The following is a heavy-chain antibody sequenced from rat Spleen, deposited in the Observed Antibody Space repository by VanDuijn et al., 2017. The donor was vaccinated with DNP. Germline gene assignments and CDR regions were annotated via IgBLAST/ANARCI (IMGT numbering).Heavy chain of an antibody. CDR3: ARHGIAAAAMDA. J-gene: IGHJ4*01. Sequence: EVLVVDSGGGLVQPGRSLKLSCAASGFTFSDYNMAWVRQAPKKGLEWVATIVYDASRTYYRDSVRGRFTISRDNAKNTQYLQMDSLRSEDTATYYCARHGIAAAAMDAWGQGTSVTVSS. D-gene: IGHD1-2*01. V-gene: IGHV5-7*01. CDR2: IVYDASRT. CDR1: GFTFSDYN.